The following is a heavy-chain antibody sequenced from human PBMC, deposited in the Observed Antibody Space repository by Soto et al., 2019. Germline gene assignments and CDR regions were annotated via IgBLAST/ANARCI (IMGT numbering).Heavy chain of an antibody. CDR3: ETRHYDISGYYFPIDY. J-gene: IGHJ4*02. CDR1: GYTFSDYY. D-gene: IGHD3-22*01. V-gene: IGHV3-11*03. Sequence: GWYLKLSCAASGYTFSDYYMSWIRQAPGKGLEWVSYISSSSSYTNYADSVKGRFTISRDNSKNTLYLQMNSLRAEDTAVYYCETRHYDISGYYFPIDYWCQGILVTV. CDR2: ISSSSSYT.